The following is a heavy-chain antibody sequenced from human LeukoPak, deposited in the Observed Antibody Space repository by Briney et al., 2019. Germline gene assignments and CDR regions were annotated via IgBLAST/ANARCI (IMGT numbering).Heavy chain of an antibody. CDR3: ARVTSRLGWFDP. CDR1: GFTFSSYG. D-gene: IGHD1-14*01. V-gene: IGHV3-30*02. CDR2: IRYDGSNK. J-gene: IGHJ5*02. Sequence: GGSLRLSCAASGFTFSSYGMHWVRQAPGKGLEWVAFIRYDGSNKYYADSVKGRFTISRDNSKNTLYLQMNSLRAEDTAVYYCARVTSRLGWFDPWGQGTLVTVSS.